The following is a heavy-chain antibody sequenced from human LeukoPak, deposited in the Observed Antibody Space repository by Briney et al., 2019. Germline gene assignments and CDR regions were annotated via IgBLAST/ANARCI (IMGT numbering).Heavy chain of an antibody. CDR3: ARGGPYCSSTSCYYLGPIDY. Sequence: GGSLRLPCEASGFTFSSYSMNWVRQAPGKGLEGVSSISSSSSYIYYADSVKGRFTISRDNAKNSLYLQMNSLRAEDTAVYYCARGGPYCSSTSCYYLGPIDYWGQGTLVTVSS. CDR2: ISSSSSYI. D-gene: IGHD2-2*01. V-gene: IGHV3-21*01. J-gene: IGHJ4*02. CDR1: GFTFSSYS.